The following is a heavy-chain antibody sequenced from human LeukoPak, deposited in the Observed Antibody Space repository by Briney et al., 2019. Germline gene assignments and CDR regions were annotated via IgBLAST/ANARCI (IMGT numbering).Heavy chain of an antibody. D-gene: IGHD5-18*01. J-gene: IGHJ5*02. CDR3: ATDRVGGYSYGLDASENWFDP. Sequence: GSSVTVSCKASGGTFSSYAISWVRQAPGQGLEWMGGIIPIFGTANYAQKFQGRVTITTDESTSTAYMELSSLRSEDTAVYYCATDRVGGYSYGLDASENWFDPWGQGTLVTVSS. CDR2: IIPIFGTA. V-gene: IGHV1-69*05. CDR1: GGTFSSYA.